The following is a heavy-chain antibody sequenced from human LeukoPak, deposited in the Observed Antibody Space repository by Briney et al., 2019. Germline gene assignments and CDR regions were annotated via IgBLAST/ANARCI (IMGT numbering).Heavy chain of an antibody. D-gene: IGHD6-13*01. J-gene: IGHJ4*02. V-gene: IGHV3-23*01. Sequence: GGSLSLSCAASGFTFSSYGMSWVRQAAGKGLEWVSAISGSGGSTYYADSVKGRFTISRDNSKNTLYLQMNSLRAEDTAVYYCAKGSSSWFFDYWGQGTLVTVSS. CDR2: ISGSGGST. CDR3: AKGSSSWFFDY. CDR1: GFTFSSYG.